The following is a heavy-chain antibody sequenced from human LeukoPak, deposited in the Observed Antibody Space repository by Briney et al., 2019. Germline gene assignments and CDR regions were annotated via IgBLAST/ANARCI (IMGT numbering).Heavy chain of an antibody. J-gene: IGHJ4*02. CDR1: GFTFSSYA. Sequence: GGSLRLSCAASGFTFSSYAMSWVRQAPGKGLEWVSAISATASNAYYADSVKGRFTISRDNSKSTLYLQMNSLRAEDTAVYYCAKQMAVDYFDYWGQGTLVTVSS. CDR3: AKQMAVDYFDY. V-gene: IGHV3-23*01. CDR2: ISATASNA. D-gene: IGHD5-24*01.